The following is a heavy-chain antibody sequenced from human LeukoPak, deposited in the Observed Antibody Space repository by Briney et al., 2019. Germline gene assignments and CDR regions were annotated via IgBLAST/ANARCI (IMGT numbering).Heavy chain of an antibody. Sequence: PGGSLRLSCAASGFTFSSYAMTWVRQAPGKGLECVSGISGSGVNTYYADSGKGRFTISRDNSKNTLYLQMNSLRADDTAVYYCAQSGVQLWNGRGDYWGQGTLVTVSS. J-gene: IGHJ4*02. CDR2: ISGSGVNT. CDR1: GFTFSSYA. D-gene: IGHD1-1*01. V-gene: IGHV3-23*01. CDR3: AQSGVQLWNGRGDY.